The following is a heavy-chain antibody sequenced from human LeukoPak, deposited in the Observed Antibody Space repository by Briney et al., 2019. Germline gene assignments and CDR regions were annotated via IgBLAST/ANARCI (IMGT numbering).Heavy chain of an antibody. CDR1: GFTFSRYS. D-gene: IGHD3-10*01. CDR2: MSSSGHKI. Sequence: GGSLRLSCAASGFTFSRYSMNWVRQAPGKGLEWVAYMSSSGHKIQYADSVRGRFSISRDDAKNSLYLQMNSLRTEDTAVYYCARDKYASGSLDYWGQGALVTVSS. J-gene: IGHJ4*02. CDR3: ARDKYASGSLDY. V-gene: IGHV3-48*04.